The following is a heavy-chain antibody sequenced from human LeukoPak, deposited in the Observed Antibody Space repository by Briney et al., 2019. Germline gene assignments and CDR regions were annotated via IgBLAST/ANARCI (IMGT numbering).Heavy chain of an antibody. D-gene: IGHD6-13*01. CDR2: INHSGST. J-gene: IGHJ2*01. CDR1: GGSFSGYY. Sequence: SETLSLTCAVYGGSFSGYYWSWIRQPPGKGLEWTGEINHSGSTNYNPSLKSRVTISVDTSKNQFSLKLSSVTAADTAVYYCARGAVYSSSWYHYWYFDLWGRGTLVTVSS. V-gene: IGHV4-34*01. CDR3: ARGAVYSSSWYHYWYFDL.